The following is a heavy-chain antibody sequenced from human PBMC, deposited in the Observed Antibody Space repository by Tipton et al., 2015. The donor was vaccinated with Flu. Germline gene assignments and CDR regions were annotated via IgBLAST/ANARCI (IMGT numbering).Heavy chain of an antibody. CDR1: GDSMSSYY. J-gene: IGHJ5*02. D-gene: IGHD3-22*01. V-gene: IGHV4-59*12. CDR3: ARCRSGYCDWFDP. CDR2: IYYSGST. Sequence: GLVKPSETLSLSCTVSGDSMSSYYWSWIRQPPGKGLEWIGYIYYSGSTNYNPSLKSRVTMSVDTSKNQFSLKLRSVTAADTAVYHCARCRSGYCDWFDPWGQGTLVTVSS.